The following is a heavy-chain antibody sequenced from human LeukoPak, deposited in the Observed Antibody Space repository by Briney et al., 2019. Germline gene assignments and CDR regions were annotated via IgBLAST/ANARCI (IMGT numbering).Heavy chain of an antibody. Sequence: ASVKVSCKASGHTFTSYAMHWVRQAPGQRLEWMGWINAGNGNTKYSQKFQGRVTITRDTSASTAYMELSSLRSEDTAVYYCARDSSSSWYAWFDPWGQGTLVTVSS. CDR1: GHTFTSYA. D-gene: IGHD6-13*01. CDR3: ARDSSSSWYAWFDP. J-gene: IGHJ5*02. V-gene: IGHV1-3*01. CDR2: INAGNGNT.